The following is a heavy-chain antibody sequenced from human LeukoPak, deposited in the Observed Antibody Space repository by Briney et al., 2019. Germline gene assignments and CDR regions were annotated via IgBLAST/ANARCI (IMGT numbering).Heavy chain of an antibody. V-gene: IGHV4-30-4*01. J-gene: IGHJ4*02. CDR3: ARHRGWQPYYFDY. CDR2: IYYSGST. D-gene: IGHD3-10*01. CDR1: GGSISSGDYY. Sequence: PSETLSLTCTVSGGSISSGDYYWSWIRQPPGKGLEWIGYIYYSGSTYYNPSLKSRVAISVDTSHNQFSLKLTSVTAADTAVYYCARHRGWQPYYFDYWGQGTLVTVSS.